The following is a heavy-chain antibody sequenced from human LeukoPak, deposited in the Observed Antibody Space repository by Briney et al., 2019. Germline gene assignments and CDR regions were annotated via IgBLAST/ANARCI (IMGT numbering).Heavy chain of an antibody. CDR2: INHSGST. CDR1: GGSFSGYY. CDR3: ARRYYGSSRFDP. D-gene: IGHD3-10*01. V-gene: IGHV4-34*01. J-gene: IGHJ5*02. Sequence: SETLSLTCAVYGGSFSGYYWSWIRQPPGKGLEWIGEINHSGSTNYNPSLKSRVTISVDTSKNQFSLKLSSVTAADTAVYYCARRYYGSSRFDPWGQGTLVTVSS.